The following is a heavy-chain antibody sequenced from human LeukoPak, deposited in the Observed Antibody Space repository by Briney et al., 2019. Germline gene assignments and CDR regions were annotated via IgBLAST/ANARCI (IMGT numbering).Heavy chain of an antibody. D-gene: IGHD3-10*01. CDR1: GGTFSSYA. V-gene: IGHV1-69*13. Sequence: SVKVSCTASGGTFSSYAISWVRQAPGQGLEWMGGIIPIFGTANYAQKFQGRVTITADESTSTAYMELSSLRSEDTAVYYCARDRGDLSYYGMDVWGQGTTVTVSS. CDR2: IIPIFGTA. J-gene: IGHJ6*02. CDR3: ARDRGDLSYYGMDV.